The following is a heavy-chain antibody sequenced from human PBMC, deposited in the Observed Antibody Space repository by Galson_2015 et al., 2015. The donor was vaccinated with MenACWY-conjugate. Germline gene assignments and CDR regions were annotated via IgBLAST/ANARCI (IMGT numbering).Heavy chain of an antibody. CDR1: GGSIYSSDYW. V-gene: IGHV4-39*01. Sequence: LSLTCSVSGGSIYSSDYWRAWIRQPPGKGLEWIASIHHSETPHYNPSLKSRVSISVDTSKNQFSLILNSVSAADTGVYYCARLPRGINLILEGSWGQGILVTVSS. J-gene: IGHJ5*02. CDR3: ARLPRGINLILEGS. CDR2: IHHSETP. D-gene: IGHD3-16*01.